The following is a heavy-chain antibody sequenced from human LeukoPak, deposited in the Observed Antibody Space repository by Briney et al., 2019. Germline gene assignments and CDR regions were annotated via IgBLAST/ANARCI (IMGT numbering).Heavy chain of an antibody. V-gene: IGHV4-59*01. Sequence: SETLSLTCTVSGGSISSYYWSWIRQPPGKGLEWIGYIYYSGSTNYNPSLKSRVTISVDTSKNQFSLKLSSVTAADTAAYYCARRPEYQLGAFDIWGQGTMVTVSS. D-gene: IGHD2-2*01. CDR1: GGSISSYY. CDR3: ARRPEYQLGAFDI. J-gene: IGHJ3*02. CDR2: IYYSGST.